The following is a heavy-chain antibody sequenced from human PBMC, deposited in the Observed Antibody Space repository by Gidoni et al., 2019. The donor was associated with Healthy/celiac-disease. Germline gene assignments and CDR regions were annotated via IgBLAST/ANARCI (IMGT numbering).Heavy chain of an antibody. V-gene: IGHV4-31*02. CDR2: IYYSGST. D-gene: IGHD5-12*01. J-gene: IGHJ4*02. CDR3: ARGGNLYSGYDYSSGYYFDY. Sequence: GKGLEWIGYIYYSGSTYYNPSLKSRVTISVDTSKNQFSLKLSSVTAADTAVYYCARGGNLYSGYDYSSGYYFDYWGQGTLVTVSS.